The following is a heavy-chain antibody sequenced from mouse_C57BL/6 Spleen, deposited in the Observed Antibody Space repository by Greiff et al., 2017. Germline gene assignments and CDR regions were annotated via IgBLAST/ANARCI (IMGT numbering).Heavy chain of an antibody. J-gene: IGHJ1*03. D-gene: IGHD1-2*01. CDR1: GYAFSSYW. CDR2: IYPGDGDT. V-gene: IGHV1-80*01. Sequence: VQVVESGAELVKPGASVKISCKASGYAFSSYWMNWVKQRPGKGLEWIGQIYPGDGDTNYNGKFKGKATLTADKSSSTAYMQLSSLTSEDSAVYFCARSGTTAHWYFDVWGTGTTVTVSS. CDR3: ARSGTTAHWYFDV.